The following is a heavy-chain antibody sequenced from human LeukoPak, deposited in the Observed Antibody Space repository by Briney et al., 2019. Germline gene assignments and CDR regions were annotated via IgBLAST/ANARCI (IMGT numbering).Heavy chain of an antibody. CDR2: IIPIFGTA. V-gene: IGHV1-69*13. D-gene: IGHD3-10*01. Sequence: ASVKVSCKASGYTFTGYYMHWVRQAPGQGLEWMGGIIPIFGTANYAQKFQGRVTITADESTSTAYMELSSLRSEDTAVYYCARSSPNGSGLFDPWGQGTLVTVSS. CDR3: ARSSPNGSGLFDP. J-gene: IGHJ5*02. CDR1: GYTFTGYY.